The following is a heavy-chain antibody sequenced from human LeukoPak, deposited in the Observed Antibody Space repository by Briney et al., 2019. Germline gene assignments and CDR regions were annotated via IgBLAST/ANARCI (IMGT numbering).Heavy chain of an antibody. J-gene: IGHJ4*02. CDR3: ARDRLGHFDY. Sequence: SETLSLTCTVSGGSISSYYWSWIWQPPGKGLEWIGYIYYSGSTNYNPSLKSRVTISVDTSKNQFSLKLSSVTAADTAVYYCARDRLGHFDYWGQGTLVTVSS. CDR1: GGSISSYY. D-gene: IGHD6-19*01. CDR2: IYYSGST. V-gene: IGHV4-59*01.